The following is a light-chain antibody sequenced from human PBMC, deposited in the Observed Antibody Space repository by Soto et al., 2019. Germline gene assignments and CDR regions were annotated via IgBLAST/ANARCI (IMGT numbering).Light chain of an antibody. Sequence: DIQMTQSPSTLSASVGDRVTITCRASQSINSWLAWYQQKPGKAPKLLIYKASSLESGVPSRFSGSGSGTEFTLTISSLHPDDFATYYCQQYNSYLWTFGQGTKVEIK. V-gene: IGKV1-5*03. CDR1: QSINSW. CDR2: KAS. CDR3: QQYNSYLWT. J-gene: IGKJ1*01.